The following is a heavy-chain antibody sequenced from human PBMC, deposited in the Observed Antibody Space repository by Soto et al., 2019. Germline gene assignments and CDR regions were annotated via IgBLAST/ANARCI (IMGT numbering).Heavy chain of an antibody. D-gene: IGHD3-3*01. CDR3: ARGYRVENYYYGMDV. Sequence: ASVKASCKASGYTFTSYAMHWVRQAPGQMLEWMGWINAGNRNTKYSQKVQGRVTITRDTSSITAYMEPSSLRSEDTAVYYCARGYRVENYYYGMDVWGQGTTVTVSS. J-gene: IGHJ6*02. CDR2: INAGNRNT. CDR1: GYTFTSYA. V-gene: IGHV1-3*01.